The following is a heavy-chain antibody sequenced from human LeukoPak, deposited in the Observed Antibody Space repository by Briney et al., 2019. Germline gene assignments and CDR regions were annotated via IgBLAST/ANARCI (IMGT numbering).Heavy chain of an antibody. J-gene: IGHJ3*02. V-gene: IGHV4-61*02. D-gene: IGHD5-18*01. CDR1: GGSISSGSYY. CDR3: ARDSERGYSYGPKEWDAFDI. CDR2: IYTSGST. Sequence: SETLSLTCTVSGGSISSGSYYWSWIRQPAGKGLEWIGRIYTSGSTNYNPSLKSRVTISVDTSKNQFSLKLSSVTAADTAVYYCARDSERGYSYGPKEWDAFDIWGQGTMVTVSS.